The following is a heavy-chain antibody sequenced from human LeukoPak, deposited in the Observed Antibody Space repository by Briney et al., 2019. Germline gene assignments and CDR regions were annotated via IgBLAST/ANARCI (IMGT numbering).Heavy chain of an antibody. Sequence: PSETLSLTCAVYGGSFSGYYWSWIRQPPGKGLEWIGEINHSGSTNYNPSLKSRVTISVDTSKNQFSLKLSSVTAADTAVYYCAGCIAAVIDYWGQGTLVTVSS. CDR3: AGCIAAVIDY. V-gene: IGHV4-34*01. CDR1: GGSFSGYY. J-gene: IGHJ4*02. D-gene: IGHD6-13*01. CDR2: INHSGST.